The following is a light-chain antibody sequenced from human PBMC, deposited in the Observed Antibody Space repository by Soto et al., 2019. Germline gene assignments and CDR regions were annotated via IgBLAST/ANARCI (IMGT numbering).Light chain of an antibody. J-gene: IGLJ3*02. V-gene: IGLV2-14*03. CDR1: SSDVGYYNY. Sequence: QSVLTQPASVAGSPGESITISCTGTSSDVGYYNYVSWYQHHPGKAPKLIIYDVINRPSGVSNRFSGSKSGNTASLIISGLQAEDEADYFCGSFTTSATGVFGGGTKVTVL. CDR3: GSFTTSATGV. CDR2: DVI.